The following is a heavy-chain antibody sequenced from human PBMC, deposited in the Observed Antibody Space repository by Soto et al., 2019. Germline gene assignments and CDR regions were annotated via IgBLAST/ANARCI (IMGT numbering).Heavy chain of an antibody. V-gene: IGHV3-11*05. J-gene: IGHJ4*02. Sequence: QVQLVESGGGLVKPGGSLRLSCAVSGFTFSDYYMTWIRQAPGKGLEWVSYISSSTSHTNYAESVKGRFTISRDNAKNSLFLQMNSLRAEDTAVYYCARGRGAAADYVDFWGQGTLVTVSS. D-gene: IGHD6-13*01. CDR3: ARGRGAAADYVDF. CDR2: ISSSTSHT. CDR1: GFTFSDYY.